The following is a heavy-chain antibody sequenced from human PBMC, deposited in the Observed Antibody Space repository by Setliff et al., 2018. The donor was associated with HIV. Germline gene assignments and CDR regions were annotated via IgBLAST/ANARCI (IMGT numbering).Heavy chain of an antibody. CDR3: ARGRDSSTWYFSHFYYYYYMDV. V-gene: IGHV4-34*01. D-gene: IGHD2-2*01. CDR2: INYSGTT. J-gene: IGHJ6*03. CDR1: DGSLSGYF. Sequence: PSETLSLTCSVSDGSLSGYFWTWIRQSPGKGLEWIGEINYSGTTNYNPSLRSRVTISIDTPKNQFFLKLTSVTAADSARYFCARGRDSSTWYFSHFYYYYYMDVWSRGTTVTVSS.